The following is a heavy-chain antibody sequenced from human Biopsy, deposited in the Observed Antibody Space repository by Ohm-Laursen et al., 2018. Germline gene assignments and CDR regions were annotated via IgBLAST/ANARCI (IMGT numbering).Heavy chain of an antibody. J-gene: IGHJ3*02. V-gene: IGHV4-4*07. D-gene: IGHD1-26*01. CDR2: IYPGGGT. CDR3: AGIVLGPTNDAFDI. Sequence: SETLSLTCTVSGDSIRNYYWSWTRQAAGKGLEWIGRIYPGGGTIYNPSLKSRATMSVDTSKNHFSLNLNSVTAADTAVYYCAGIVLGPTNDAFDIWGQGTMVTVSS. CDR1: GDSIRNYY.